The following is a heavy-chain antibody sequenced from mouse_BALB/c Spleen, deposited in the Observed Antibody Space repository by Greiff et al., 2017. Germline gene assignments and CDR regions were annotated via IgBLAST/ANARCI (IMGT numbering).Heavy chain of an antibody. Sequence: VQLQQSGAELVRPGTSVKVSCKASGYAFTNYLIEWVKQRPGQGLEWIGVINPGSGGTNYNEKFKGKATLTADKSSSTAYMQLSSLTSDDSAVYFCARGGRYAAMDYWGQGTSGTVSS. CDR3: ARGGRYAAMDY. J-gene: IGHJ4*01. CDR1: GYAFTNYL. D-gene: IGHD2-14*01. V-gene: IGHV1-54*01. CDR2: INPGSGGT.